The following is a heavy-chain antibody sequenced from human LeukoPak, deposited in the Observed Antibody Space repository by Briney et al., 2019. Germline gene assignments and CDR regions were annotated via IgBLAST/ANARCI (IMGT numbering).Heavy chain of an antibody. J-gene: IGHJ6*03. Sequence: ASVKVSCKVSGYTLTELSMHLVRQAPGKGLEWMGGFDPEDGETIYAQKFQGRVTMTEDTSTDTAYMELSSLRSEDTAVYYCATGEVGYCTNGVCYHYYYYMDVWGKGTTVSVSS. CDR1: GYTLTELS. D-gene: IGHD2-8*01. CDR2: FDPEDGET. V-gene: IGHV1-24*01. CDR3: ATGEVGYCTNGVCYHYYYYMDV.